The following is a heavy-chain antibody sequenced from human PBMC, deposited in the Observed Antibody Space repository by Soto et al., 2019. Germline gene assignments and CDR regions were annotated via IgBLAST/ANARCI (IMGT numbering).Heavy chain of an antibody. CDR3: AREGAYDRSDYSAPFDF. CDR1: GGSIRTGDYY. D-gene: IGHD3-22*01. CDR2: IYYSGST. Sequence: QVQLQESGPGLVKPSQTLSLTCTVSGGSIRTGDYYWSWIRQPPGKGLEWIGHIYYSGSTHYNPALKRRVPISVDTSKTQFSVKLSSVTAADPAVYYCAREGAYDRSDYSAPFDFWGQGALVTVSS. J-gene: IGHJ5*01. V-gene: IGHV4-30-4*01.